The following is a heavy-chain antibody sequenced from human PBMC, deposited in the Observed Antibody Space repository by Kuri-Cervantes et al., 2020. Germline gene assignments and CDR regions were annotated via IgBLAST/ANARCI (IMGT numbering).Heavy chain of an antibody. D-gene: IGHD3-22*01. J-gene: IGHJ1*01. CDR1: GYTFTNFL. CDR3: ARDFYYDSSGYARGFQH. V-gene: IGHV1-46*01. Sequence: ASVKVSCKASGYTFTNFLIHWVRQAPGQGLEWMGLINPNGGTTTYPQKFQGRVTMTRDTSTTTVYMELSSLRLEDTAVYYCARDFYYDSSGYARGFQHWGQGTLVTVSS. CDR2: INPNGGTT.